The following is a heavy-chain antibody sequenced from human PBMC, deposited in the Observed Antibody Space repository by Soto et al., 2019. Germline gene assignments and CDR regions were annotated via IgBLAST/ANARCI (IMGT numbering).Heavy chain of an antibody. J-gene: IGHJ4*02. CDR3: ASVLGSRRSGSYPSY. CDR1: GFSISDCS. Sequence: ESGGGLVQPGGSLRLSCAASGFSISDCSMNWVRRAPGKGLEWISYISTNNDAIYYADSVKGRFTISRDNAKNSQYLQMSGLRAEDTALYYCASVLGSRRSGSYPSYWGQGTLVTVSS. CDR2: ISTNNDAI. V-gene: IGHV3-48*01. D-gene: IGHD3-10*01.